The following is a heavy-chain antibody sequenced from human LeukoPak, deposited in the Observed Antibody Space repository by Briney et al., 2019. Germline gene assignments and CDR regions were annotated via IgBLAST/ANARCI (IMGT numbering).Heavy chain of an antibody. D-gene: IGHD2-2*01. CDR2: INHSGST. V-gene: IGHV4-34*01. Sequence: KPSETLSLTCAVYGGSFSGYYWSWIRQPPGKGLEWIGEINHSGSTNYNPSLKSRVTISVDTSKNQFSLKLSSVTAADTAAYYCARADLYQGFDYWGQGTLVTVSS. J-gene: IGHJ4*02. CDR3: ARADLYQGFDY. CDR1: GGSFSGYY.